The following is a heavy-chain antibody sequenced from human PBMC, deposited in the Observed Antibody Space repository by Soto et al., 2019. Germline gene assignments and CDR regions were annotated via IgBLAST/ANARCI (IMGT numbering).Heavy chain of an antibody. CDR1: GGTFSSYA. V-gene: IGHV1-69*06. D-gene: IGHD6-19*01. CDR3: ARDRGSGWYLTYYYYGMDV. J-gene: IGHJ6*02. CDR2: IIPIFGTA. Sequence: ASVKVSCKASGGTFSSYAISWVRQAPGQGLEWMGGIIPIFGTANYAQKFQGRVTITADKSTSTAYMELSSLRSEDTAVYYCARDRGSGWYLTYYYYGMDVWGQGTTVTVSS.